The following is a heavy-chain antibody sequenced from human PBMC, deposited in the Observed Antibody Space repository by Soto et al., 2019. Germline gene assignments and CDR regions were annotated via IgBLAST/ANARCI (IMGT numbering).Heavy chain of an antibody. J-gene: IGHJ4*02. CDR1: GFTFDDYG. CDR3: ARVSEDCTNTVCYRPTHYFDY. Sequence: EVQLVESGGGVVRPGGSLRLSCAASGFTFDDYGMSWVRQAPGKGLEWVSGINWNGGSTGYADSVKGRFTISRDNAKNSLYLQMNSLRAEDTALYYCARVSEDCTNTVCYRPTHYFDYWGQGTLVTVSP. V-gene: IGHV3-20*04. D-gene: IGHD2-8*01. CDR2: INWNGGST.